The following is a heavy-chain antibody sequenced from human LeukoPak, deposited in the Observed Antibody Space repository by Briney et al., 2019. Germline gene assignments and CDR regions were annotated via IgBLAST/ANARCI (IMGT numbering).Heavy chain of an antibody. Sequence: SETLSLTCTVSGGSISSSSYYWGWIRQPPGKGLEWIGSIYYSGSTYYNPSLKSRVTISVDTSKNQFSLKLTSVTAADTAVYYCARLLISTSCPGDYWGQGTLVTVSS. CDR1: GGSISSSSYY. CDR3: ARLLISTSCPGDY. J-gene: IGHJ4*02. D-gene: IGHD2-2*01. V-gene: IGHV4-39*01. CDR2: IYYSGST.